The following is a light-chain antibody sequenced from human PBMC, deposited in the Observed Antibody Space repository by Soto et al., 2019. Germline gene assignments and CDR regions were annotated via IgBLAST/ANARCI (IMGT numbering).Light chain of an antibody. J-gene: IGKJ1*01. CDR3: HQRQSWPRT. V-gene: IGKV3-11*01. CDR1: QYINTR. Sequence: EIVLTQSPATLSSFPGDRVTLSCRASQYINTRLAWYQHRPGQAPRLLIYQPSIRAAGIPARFSASGSGTDFTLTISDVQPEDFALYYCHQRQSWPRTFGPGTKVDIK. CDR2: QPS.